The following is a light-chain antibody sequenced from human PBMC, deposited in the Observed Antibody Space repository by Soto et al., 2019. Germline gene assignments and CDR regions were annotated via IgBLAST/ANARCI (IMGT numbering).Light chain of an antibody. CDR2: AAS. J-gene: IGKJ5*01. CDR3: QQRNSYPIT. CDR1: QGIDTS. V-gene: IGKV1-9*01. Sequence: ILLTQSPSSLSASVGDRVTITCRASQGIDTSLAWYQQKPGKAPKLLIYAASNFQSGVPSRFSGSGSGTHFTLTISSLQPEDFATYYCQQRNSYPITFGQGTRLEIK.